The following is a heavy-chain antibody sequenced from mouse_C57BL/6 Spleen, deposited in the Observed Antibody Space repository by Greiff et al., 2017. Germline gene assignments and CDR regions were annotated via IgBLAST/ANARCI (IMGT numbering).Heavy chain of an antibody. D-gene: IGHD1-1*01. CDR1: GYTFTSYW. V-gene: IGHV1-55*01. CDR2: IYPGSGST. CDR3: AREDSGSSPLFARDY. J-gene: IGHJ4*01. Sequence: QVQLQQPGAELVKPGASVKMSCKASGYTFTSYWITWVKQRPGQGLEWIGDIYPGSGSTNYNEKFKSKATLTVDTSSSPAYMQLSSLTSEDSAVYDCAREDSGSSPLFARDYWGQGTSVTVSS.